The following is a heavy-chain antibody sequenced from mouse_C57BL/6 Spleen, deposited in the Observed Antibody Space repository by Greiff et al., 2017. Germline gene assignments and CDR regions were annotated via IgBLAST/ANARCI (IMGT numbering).Heavy chain of an antibody. D-gene: IGHD2-2*01. CDR3: ARCFYGYGAWFAY. CDR1: GYTFTDYY. V-gene: IGHV1-26*01. CDR2: INPNNGGT. Sequence: VQLQQSGPELVKPGASVKISCKASGYTFTDYYMNWVKQSHGKSLEWIGDINPNNGGTSYNQKFKGKATLTVDKSSSTAYIELRSLTSEDSAVYYCARCFYGYGAWFAYWGQGTLVTVSA. J-gene: IGHJ3*01.